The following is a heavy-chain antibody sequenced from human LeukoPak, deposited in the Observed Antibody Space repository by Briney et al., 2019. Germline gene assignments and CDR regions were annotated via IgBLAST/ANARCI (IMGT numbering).Heavy chain of an antibody. CDR1: GDSISSYY. J-gene: IGHJ5*02. V-gene: IGHV4-59*08. CDR2: IFYSGSP. D-gene: IGHD6-19*01. CDR3: ARHFPHMDYSGWKQGWFDP. Sequence: SETLSLTCTVSGDSISSYYWGWIRQPPGKGLEWIGNIFYSGSPNYNPSLKSRVTTSFDTSKNQFSLKLISVTAADTAVYYCARHFPHMDYSGWKQGWFDPWGQGTLVTVSS.